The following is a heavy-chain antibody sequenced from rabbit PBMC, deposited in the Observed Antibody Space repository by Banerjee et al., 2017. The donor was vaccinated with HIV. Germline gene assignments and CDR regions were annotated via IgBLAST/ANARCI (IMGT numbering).Heavy chain of an antibody. Sequence: QEQLEESGGDLVQPGGSLKLSCKASGFDFSSYGVSWVRQAPGKGLEWIGYIDPVFGSTYYASWVNGRFTISSHNAQNTLYLRLISLTAADTATYFCARDLAGVIGWNFNLWGQGTLVTVS. J-gene: IGHJ4*01. CDR3: ARDLAGVIGWNFNL. V-gene: IGHV1S47*01. CDR1: GFDFSSYG. CDR2: IDPVFGST. D-gene: IGHD4-1*01.